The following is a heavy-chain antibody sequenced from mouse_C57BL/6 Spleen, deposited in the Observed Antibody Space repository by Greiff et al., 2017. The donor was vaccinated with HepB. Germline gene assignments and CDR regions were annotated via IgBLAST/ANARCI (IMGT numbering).Heavy chain of an antibody. CDR2: ISYDGSN. J-gene: IGHJ2*01. CDR3: AREDCGSPFDY. D-gene: IGHD1-1*01. CDR1: GYSFTSCYY. V-gene: IGHV3-6*01. Sequence: ESGPGLVKPSQSLSLTCSVTGYSFTSCYYWNWIRQFPGNKLEWMGNISYDGSNNYNPSLKNRISITRDTSKNHFFLKLNSVTTEDTATYYCAREDCGSPFDYWGQGTTLTVSS.